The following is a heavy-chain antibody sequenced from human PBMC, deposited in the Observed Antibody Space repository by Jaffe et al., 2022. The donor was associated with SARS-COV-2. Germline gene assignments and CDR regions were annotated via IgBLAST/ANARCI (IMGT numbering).Heavy chain of an antibody. D-gene: IGHD6-19*01. CDR2: VSFSGTT. CDR1: SDSISSNNFY. CDR3: ARHGSSGTVFDY. V-gene: IGHV4-39*01. J-gene: IGHJ4*02. Sequence: QVHLQESGPGLVKPSETLSLTCTVSSDSISSNNFYWGWIRQSPRKRLEWIGSVSFSGTTHYNPSLNSRATISLDRSKSQFSLKVTSVTAADTAVYYCARHGSSGTVFDYWGQGTPVSVSS.